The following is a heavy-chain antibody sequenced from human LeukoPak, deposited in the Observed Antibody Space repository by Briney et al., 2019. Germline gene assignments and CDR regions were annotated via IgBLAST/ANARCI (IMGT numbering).Heavy chain of an antibody. CDR2: INCNNAGT. D-gene: IGHD2-21*02. V-gene: IGHV1-2*02. J-gene: IGHJ4*02. CDR3: ARSYCGGDCYSTEFDA. CDR1: GGTFISYA. Sequence: ASVKVSCKASGGTFISYAISWVRQAPGQGLEWMGWINCNNAGTNYAQNFQDRVAMTRDPSITTVYMEVSRVTFDDTAVYFCARSYCGGDCYSTEFDAWGQGSLVTVSS.